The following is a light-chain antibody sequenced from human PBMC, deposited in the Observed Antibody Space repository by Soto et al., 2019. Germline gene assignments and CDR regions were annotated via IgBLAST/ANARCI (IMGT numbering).Light chain of an antibody. V-gene: IGKV3-15*01. Sequence: ILMTQSPATLSVSPGERATLSCRASQSVSNNLAWYQQKPGQAPRLLIYDASTRATGIPARFSGSGSGTEFTLIISGLQAEDFAVYYCQQYNNWPQWTFGQGTKVEIK. CDR2: DAS. J-gene: IGKJ1*01. CDR3: QQYNNWPQWT. CDR1: QSVSNN.